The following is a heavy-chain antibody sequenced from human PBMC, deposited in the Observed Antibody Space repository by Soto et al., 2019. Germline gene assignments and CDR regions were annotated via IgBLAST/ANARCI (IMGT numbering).Heavy chain of an antibody. Sequence: QVPLVQSGAAVKKPGSLVRVSCKASGGTCRSYAISWVRQAPGQGLEWMGGTIPIFGTANYAQKFQGRVTITADESTSTAYMELSSLRSEDTAVYYSARRTVLLSFDPWGQGTLVTVSS. CDR2: TIPIFGTA. V-gene: IGHV1-69*01. J-gene: IGHJ5*02. CDR3: ARRTVLLSFDP. CDR1: GGTCRSYA. D-gene: IGHD3-10*01.